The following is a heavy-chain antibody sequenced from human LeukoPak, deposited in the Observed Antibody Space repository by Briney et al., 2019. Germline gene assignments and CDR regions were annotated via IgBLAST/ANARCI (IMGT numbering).Heavy chain of an antibody. Sequence: GGSLRLSCAASGFTFSSYSMNWVRQAPGKGLEWVSSISSSSSYICYADSVKGRFTISRDNAKNSLYLQMNSLRAEDTAVYYCARDVPAAPPDYWGQGTLVTVSS. J-gene: IGHJ4*02. D-gene: IGHD2-2*01. CDR1: GFTFSSYS. V-gene: IGHV3-21*01. CDR3: ARDVPAAPPDY. CDR2: ISSSSSYI.